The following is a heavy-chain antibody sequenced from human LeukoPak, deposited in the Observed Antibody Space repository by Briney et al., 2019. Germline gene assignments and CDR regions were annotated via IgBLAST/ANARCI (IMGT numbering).Heavy chain of an antibody. CDR2: IYSGGST. D-gene: IGHD2-2*01. Sequence: PGGSLRLSCAASGFTVSSNYMSWVRQAPGKGLEWVSVIYSGGSTYYADSVKGRFTISRDNSKNTLYLQMNSLRAEDTAVYYCARSSRLTKYFDYWGQGTLVTVSS. J-gene: IGHJ4*02. V-gene: IGHV3-66*01. CDR3: ARSSRLTKYFDY. CDR1: GFTVSSNY.